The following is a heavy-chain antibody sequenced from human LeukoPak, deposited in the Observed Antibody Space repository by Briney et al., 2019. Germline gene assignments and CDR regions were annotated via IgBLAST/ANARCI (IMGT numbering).Heavy chain of an antibody. D-gene: IGHD3-10*01. V-gene: IGHV4-34*01. CDR2: INHSGST. J-gene: IGHJ4*02. Sequence: SETLSLTCAVYGGSFSGYYWSWIRQPPGKGLEWIGEINHSGSTNYNPSLESRVTISVDTSKNQFSLKLSSVTAADTAVYYCARGYMVRGVTVDYWGQGTLVTVSS. CDR3: ARGYMVRGVTVDY. CDR1: GGSFSGYY.